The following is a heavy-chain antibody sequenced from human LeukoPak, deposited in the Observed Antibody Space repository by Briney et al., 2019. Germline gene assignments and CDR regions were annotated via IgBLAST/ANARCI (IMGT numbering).Heavy chain of an antibody. Sequence: GGSRRLSCAASGFTFSNYGMSWVRQAPGKGLEWVSAISGSGSNTYYADSVKGRFTISRDNSKNTLSLQMNNLRDEDTAVYYCAKDLSPAAAWGQGTLVTVSP. CDR1: GFTFSNYG. CDR2: ISGSGSNT. D-gene: IGHD6-25*01. CDR3: AKDLSPAAA. J-gene: IGHJ5*02. V-gene: IGHV3-23*01.